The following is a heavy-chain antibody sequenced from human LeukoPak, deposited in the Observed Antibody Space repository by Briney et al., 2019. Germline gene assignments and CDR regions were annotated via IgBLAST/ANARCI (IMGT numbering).Heavy chain of an antibody. D-gene: IGHD2-2*01. CDR2: IYYSGST. CDR3: ARGIKVPGYCSSTGRSPMFDP. J-gene: IGHJ5*02. V-gene: IGHV4-31*03. CDR1: GGSISSGGYY. Sequence: SQTLSLTCTVSGGSISSGGYYWSWIRQHPGKGLEWIGYIYYSGSTYYNPSLKSRVTISVDTSKNQFSLKLSSVTAADTAVYYCARGIKVPGYCSSTGRSPMFDPWGQGTLVTVSS.